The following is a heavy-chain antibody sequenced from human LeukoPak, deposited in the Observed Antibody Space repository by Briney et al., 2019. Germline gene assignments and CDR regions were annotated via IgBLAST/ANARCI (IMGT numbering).Heavy chain of an antibody. CDR2: INHSGST. Sequence: SETLSLTCAVYGGSLSGYYWSWIRQPPGKGLEWIGEINHSGSTNYNPSLKSRVTISVDTSKNQFSLKLSSVTAADTAVYYCARGGRYYDILTGYYIERYYFDYWGQGTLVTVSS. D-gene: IGHD3-9*01. V-gene: IGHV4-34*01. CDR3: ARGGRYYDILTGYYIERYYFDY. CDR1: GGSLSGYY. J-gene: IGHJ4*02.